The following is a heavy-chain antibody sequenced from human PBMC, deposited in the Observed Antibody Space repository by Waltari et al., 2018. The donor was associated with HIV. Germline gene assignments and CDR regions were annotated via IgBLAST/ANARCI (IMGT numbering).Heavy chain of an antibody. V-gene: IGHV1-2*02. CDR2: INPNCVGT. D-gene: IGHD5-12*01. Sequence: QVQIVQAGGEGKKPGASVKGSGKDSGYTVTRYYMQWVRQAPGQGLEWMGWINPNCVGTHYAQNFQGTFTMTTDTSISTAYMELSRLRSDDTAVYYCARDHSGYDRGDYWGQGTLVTVSS. CDR1: GYTVTRYY. J-gene: IGHJ4*02. CDR3: ARDHSGYDRGDY.